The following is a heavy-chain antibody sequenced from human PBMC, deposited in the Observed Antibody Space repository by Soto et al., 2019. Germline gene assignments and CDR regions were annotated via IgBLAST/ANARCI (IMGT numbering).Heavy chain of an antibody. CDR1: GYTFYSHS. D-gene: IGHD5-18*01. J-gene: IGHJ6*02. CDR3: ARCIQEDYYYGMDV. Sequence: QAQLVQSGAEVKKPGASVKVSCKASGYTFYSHSISWVRQAPGQGLEWMGRISADNINTKYSQKLRGIVNMTTDTSTSTVYMELRNLRSDDTAVYYCARCIQEDYYYGMDVWGQRTTVTVSS. V-gene: IGHV1-18*01. CDR2: ISADNINT.